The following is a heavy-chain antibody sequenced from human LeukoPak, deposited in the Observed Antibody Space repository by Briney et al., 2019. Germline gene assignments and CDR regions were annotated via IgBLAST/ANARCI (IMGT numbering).Heavy chain of an antibody. CDR2: INDDGSSI. D-gene: IGHD4-17*01. CDR3: ARDHYGDYAFDS. Sequence: GGSLRLFCAASGFTFSSYWMHWVRQVPGKGLVWVSRINDDGSSISYADSVRGRFTISRDNAKNSLFLQMNSLRAEDTAVYYCARDHYGDYAFDSWGQGTLVTVSS. V-gene: IGHV3-74*01. CDR1: GFTFSSYW. J-gene: IGHJ4*02.